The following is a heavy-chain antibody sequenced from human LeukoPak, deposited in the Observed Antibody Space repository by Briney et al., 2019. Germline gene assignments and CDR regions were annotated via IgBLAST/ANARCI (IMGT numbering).Heavy chain of an antibody. V-gene: IGHV4-31*03. J-gene: IGHJ4*02. CDR2: IYYSGST. CDR1: GGSISSGGYY. CDR3: ARGYDSSLYLDY. D-gene: IGHD3-22*01. Sequence: SETLSLTCTVSGGSISSGGYYWSWIRQHPGKGLEWTGYIYYSGSTYYNPSLKSRVTISVDTSKNQFSLKLSSVTAADTAVYYCARGYDSSLYLDYWGQGTLVTVSS.